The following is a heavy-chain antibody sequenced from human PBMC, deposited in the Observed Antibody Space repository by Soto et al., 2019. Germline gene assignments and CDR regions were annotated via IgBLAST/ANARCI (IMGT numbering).Heavy chain of an antibody. J-gene: IGHJ5*02. D-gene: IGHD4-17*01. CDR2: ITGSGGRT. Sequence: VGSLRLSCAASGFTFSNDAMSWVRQASGTGLEWVSGITGSGGRTYYAASVKGRFTISRDNSNNTLYLQMNSLRAEDTALYYCAKESAMVTTGWFDPWGQGTLVTVS. V-gene: IGHV3-23*01. CDR1: GFTFSNDA. CDR3: AKESAMVTTGWFDP.